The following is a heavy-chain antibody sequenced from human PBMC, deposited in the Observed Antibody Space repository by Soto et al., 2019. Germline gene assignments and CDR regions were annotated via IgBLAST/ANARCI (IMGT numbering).Heavy chain of an antibody. CDR1: GFTFSSSA. CDR3: AKDRYVEWPTASHY. V-gene: IGHV3-23*01. Sequence: EVQLLESGGGLVQPGGSLRLSCEASGFTFSSSAMTWVRQAPGKGLEWVSAVSGSGGSTYYADSVKGRFTISRDNSKNTVYLQMNSLRAEDTAVYYCAKDRYVEWPTASHYWGQGILVDVSS. D-gene: IGHD3-9*01. CDR2: VSGSGGST. J-gene: IGHJ4*02.